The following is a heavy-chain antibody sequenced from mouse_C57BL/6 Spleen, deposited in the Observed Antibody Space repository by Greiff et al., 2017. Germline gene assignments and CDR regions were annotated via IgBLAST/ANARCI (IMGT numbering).Heavy chain of an antibody. CDR3: ARHGNYDYYAMDY. D-gene: IGHD2-1*01. Sequence: VKVEESGPGLVAPSQSLSITCTVSGFSLTSYGVHWVRQPPGKGLEWLVVIWSDGSTTYNSALKSRLSISKDNSKSQVFLKMNSLQTDDTAMYYCARHGNYDYYAMDYWGQGTSVTVSS. J-gene: IGHJ4*01. CDR2: IWSDGST. V-gene: IGHV2-6-1*01. CDR1: GFSLTSYG.